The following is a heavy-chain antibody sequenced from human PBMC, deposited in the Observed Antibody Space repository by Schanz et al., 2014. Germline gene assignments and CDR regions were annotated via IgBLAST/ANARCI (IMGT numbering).Heavy chain of an antibody. CDR3: AKDHAGSDILTALGN. D-gene: IGHD3-9*01. CDR2: INPSGGST. CDR1: GYTFVSYS. J-gene: IGHJ4*02. V-gene: IGHV1-46*01. Sequence: QVQLVQSGAEVKKPGASVKVSCKASGYTFVSYSMHWVRQAPGQGLEWMGMINPSGGSTTYAQKFQGRVTMTRDTSTSTVYMELSSLRAEDTAVYYCAKDHAGSDILTALGNWGQGTLVTVSS.